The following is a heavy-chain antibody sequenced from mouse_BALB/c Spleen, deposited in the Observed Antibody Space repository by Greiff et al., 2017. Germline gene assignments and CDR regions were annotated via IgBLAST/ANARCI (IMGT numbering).Heavy chain of an antibody. CDR1: GYTFTDYA. CDR3: ARSGGSSSYWYFDV. D-gene: IGHD1-1*01. J-gene: IGHJ1*01. V-gene: IGHV1-67*01. CDR2: ISTYSGNT. Sequence: QVQLQQSGPELVRPGVSVKISCKGSGYTFTDYAMHWVKQSHAKSLEWIGVISTYSGNTNYNQKFKGKATMTVDKSSSTAYMELARLTSEDSAIYYCARSGGSSSYWYFDVWGAGTTVTVSS.